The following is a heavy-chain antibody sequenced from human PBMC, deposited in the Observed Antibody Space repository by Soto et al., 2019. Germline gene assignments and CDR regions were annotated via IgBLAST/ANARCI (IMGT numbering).Heavy chain of an antibody. CDR2: VNPSDGST. V-gene: IGHV1-46*01. J-gene: IGHJ4*02. D-gene: IGHD5-12*01. CDR3: ARDLPLASGGSDY. CDR1: GYTFTNYY. Sequence: ASVKVSCKASGYTFTNYYIHWVRQAPGQGLEWVGIVNPSDGSTNFAQKFQGRVTMTRDTSTSTVYMELSSLGSEDTAMYYCARDLPLASGGSDYWGEGTLVTVSS.